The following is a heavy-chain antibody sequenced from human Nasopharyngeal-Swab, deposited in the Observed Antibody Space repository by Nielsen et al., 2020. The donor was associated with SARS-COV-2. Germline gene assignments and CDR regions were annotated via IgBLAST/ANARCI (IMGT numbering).Heavy chain of an antibody. V-gene: IGHV2-70*01. CDR3: ARIRRQQLANGVGWFDP. J-gene: IGHJ5*02. CDR1: GFSLSTSGMC. D-gene: IGHD6-13*01. Sequence: SGPTLVKPTQTLTLTCTFSGFSLSTSGMCVSWIRQPPGKALEWLALIDWDDDKYYSTSLKTRLTISKDTSKNQVVLTMTKMDPVDTATYYCARIRRQQLANGVGWFDPWGQGTLVTVSS. CDR2: IDWDDDK.